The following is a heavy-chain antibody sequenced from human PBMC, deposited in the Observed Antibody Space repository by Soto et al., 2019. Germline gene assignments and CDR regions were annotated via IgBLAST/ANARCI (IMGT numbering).Heavy chain of an antibody. CDR3: ARQSGSGPNWFDP. CDR1: GGSISSSTYY. Sequence: SETLSLTCTVSGGSISSSTYYWGWVRLPPGKGLEWIGSVYYGGSIYYNPSLKSRVTTSVDTSKNQFSLKLSSVTAADTGVYYCARQSGSGPNWFDPWGQGTLVTVSS. V-gene: IGHV4-39*01. CDR2: VYYGGSI. J-gene: IGHJ5*02. D-gene: IGHD6-19*01.